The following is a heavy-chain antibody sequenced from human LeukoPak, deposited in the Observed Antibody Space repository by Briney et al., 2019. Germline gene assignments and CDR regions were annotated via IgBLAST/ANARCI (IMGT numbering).Heavy chain of an antibody. CDR2: INGHENLI. J-gene: IGHJ4*02. Sequence: GGSLRLSCTASGFTFSDYAMSWVRQAPRKGLEWVSSINGHENLIYYADSVKSRLTISRDNSKNTLYLQMNSLRAEDTAVYYCAKAEGYCSGTWCFRWFDWWGQGTLVTVSS. CDR1: GFTFSDYA. V-gene: IGHV3-23*05. D-gene: IGHD2-15*01. CDR3: AKAEGYCSGTWCFRWFDW.